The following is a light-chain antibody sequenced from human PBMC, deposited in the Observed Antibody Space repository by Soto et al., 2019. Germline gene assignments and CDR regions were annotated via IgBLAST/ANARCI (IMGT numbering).Light chain of an antibody. CDR2: GAS. Sequence: EIVMTQSPATLSVSPGERATLSCRASQSVSSNLAWYQQKPGQAPRLLIYGASTRATGIPARFSGSGSGTDFPITITRIMPEDFAVYCCQQYNNWPPVTFGQGTKLEIK. J-gene: IGKJ2*01. V-gene: IGKV3-15*01. CDR1: QSVSSN. CDR3: QQYNNWPPVT.